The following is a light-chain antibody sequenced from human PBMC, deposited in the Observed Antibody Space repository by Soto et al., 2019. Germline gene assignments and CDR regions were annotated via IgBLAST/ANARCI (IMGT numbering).Light chain of an antibody. V-gene: IGLV2-11*01. CDR1: SSDVGGYNY. Sequence: QSVLTQPRSVSGSPGQSVTISCTGTSSDVGGYNYVSWYQQHTGKAPKLMIYDVSKRPSGVPDRFSGSKSGNTASLTISGLQAEDEADYYCCSYAGSYTFYVFGTGTQLAVL. CDR2: DVS. CDR3: CSYAGSYTFYV. J-gene: IGLJ1*01.